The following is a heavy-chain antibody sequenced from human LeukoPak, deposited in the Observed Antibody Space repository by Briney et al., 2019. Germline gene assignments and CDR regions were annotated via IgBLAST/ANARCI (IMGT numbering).Heavy chain of an antibody. CDR2: INPSGGST. D-gene: IGHD6-25*01. CDR1: GYTFTSYY. V-gene: IGHV1-46*01. J-gene: IGHJ5*02. CDR3: ARDYLIAADAPAGPFDP. Sequence: ASVKVSCKASGYTFTSYYMHWVRQAPGQGLEWMGIINPSGGSTSYAQKFQGRVTMTRDTSTSTVYMELSSLRSEDTAVYYCARDYLIAADAPAGPFDPWGQGTLVTVSS.